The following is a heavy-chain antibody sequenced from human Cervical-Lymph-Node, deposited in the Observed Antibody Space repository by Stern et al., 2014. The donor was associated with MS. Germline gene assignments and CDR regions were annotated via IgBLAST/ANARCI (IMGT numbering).Heavy chain of an antibody. J-gene: IGHJ4*02. CDR3: ARSVGSSSDYFDY. V-gene: IGHV3-74*02. CDR2: INSDGSST. Sequence: EVQLVESGGGLVQPGGSLRLSCAASGITLSSYWMHWVRQAPGTGLVLVSRINSDGSSTSDVDSVKGRFTISRDNAKNTLYLQMNSLRAEDTAAYYCARSVGSSSDYFDYWGQGTLVTVAP. CDR1: GITLSSYW. D-gene: IGHD6-6*01.